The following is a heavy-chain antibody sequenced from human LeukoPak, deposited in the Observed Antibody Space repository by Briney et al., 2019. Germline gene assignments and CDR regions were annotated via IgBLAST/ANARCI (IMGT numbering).Heavy chain of an antibody. CDR2: ISGSGGST. V-gene: IGHV3-23*01. Sequence: GGSLSLSCAASGFTFSSYAMSWVRQAPGKGLEWVSAISGSGGSTYYADSVKGRFTISRDNSKNTLYLQMNSLRAEDTAVYYCAKDIAYCGGDCYSENAFDIWGQGTMVTVSS. CDR3: AKDIAYCGGDCYSENAFDI. J-gene: IGHJ3*02. CDR1: GFTFSSYA. D-gene: IGHD2-21*02.